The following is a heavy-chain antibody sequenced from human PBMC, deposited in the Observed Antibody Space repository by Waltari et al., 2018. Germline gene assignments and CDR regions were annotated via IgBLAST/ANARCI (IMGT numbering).Heavy chain of an antibody. CDR1: GYTFTSYG. Sequence: QVQLVQSGAEVKKPGASVKVSCKASGYTFTSYGISWVRQAPGQGLEWMGIINPSGGSTSYAQKFQGRVTMTRDTSTSTVYMELSSLRSEDTAVYYCARADDILTYDYWGQGTLVTVSS. CDR2: INPSGGST. D-gene: IGHD3-9*01. J-gene: IGHJ4*02. V-gene: IGHV1-46*01. CDR3: ARADDILTYDY.